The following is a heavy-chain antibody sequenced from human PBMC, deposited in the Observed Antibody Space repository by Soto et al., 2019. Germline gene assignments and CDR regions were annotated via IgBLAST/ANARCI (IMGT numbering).Heavy chain of an antibody. CDR3: ATQQEDCSGGSCYSNWFDP. CDR2: IYHSRST. V-gene: IGHV4-30-2*01. Sequence: SETLSLTCAVSGGSISSGGYSWSWIRQPPGKGLEWIGYIYHSRSTYYNPSLKSRVTISVDRSKNQFSLKLSSVTAADTAVYYCATQQEDCSGGSCYSNWFDPWGQGTLVTVSS. D-gene: IGHD2-15*01. J-gene: IGHJ5*02. CDR1: GGSISSGGYS.